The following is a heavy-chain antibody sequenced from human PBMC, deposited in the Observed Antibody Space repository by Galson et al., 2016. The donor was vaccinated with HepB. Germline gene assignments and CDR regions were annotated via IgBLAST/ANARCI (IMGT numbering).Heavy chain of an antibody. V-gene: IGHV3-23*01. D-gene: IGHD2-2*01. Sequence: SLRLSCAASGFTFSDYALSWVRQAPGKGLEWVSTISGGDNNTYYTDSVKGRFTISRDNSKNTVFLQMNSLRAEDTAIYYCAKLTSTSYRGFPRYYFDYWGQGTLVTVSS. CDR3: AKLTSTSYRGFPRYYFDY. CDR1: GFTFSDYA. J-gene: IGHJ4*02. CDR2: ISGGDNNT.